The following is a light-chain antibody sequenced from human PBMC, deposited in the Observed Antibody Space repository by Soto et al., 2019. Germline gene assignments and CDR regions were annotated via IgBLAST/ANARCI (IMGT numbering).Light chain of an antibody. CDR2: GAS. Sequence: EIVITQSPATLSVSPGERATLSCRASQSVSNNLAWYQKKPVQAPRLLIYGASTRATGIPARFSGSGSGTEFTLTISSLQSEDFAFYYCQQYNNWWTVGQGTRVYIK. CDR3: QQYNNWWT. V-gene: IGKV3-15*01. CDR1: QSVSNN. J-gene: IGKJ1*01.